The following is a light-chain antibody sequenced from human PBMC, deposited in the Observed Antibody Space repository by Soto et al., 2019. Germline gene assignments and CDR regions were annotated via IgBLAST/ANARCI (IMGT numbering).Light chain of an antibody. CDR1: SRDVGKYNL. CDR2: EVT. CDR3: SSYSLITPYV. Sequence: QSVLTQPASVSGSPGQSVTISCTGTSRDVGKYNLVSWYQHFPGKAPKLMIFEVTKRPSGISDRFSGSKSGNTASLTISGLQAEDEADYYCSSYSLITPYVLGTGTKVTVL. J-gene: IGLJ1*01. V-gene: IGLV2-23*02.